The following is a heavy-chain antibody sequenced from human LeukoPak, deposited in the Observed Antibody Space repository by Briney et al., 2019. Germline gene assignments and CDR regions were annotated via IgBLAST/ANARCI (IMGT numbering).Heavy chain of an antibody. J-gene: IGHJ4*02. Sequence: SVKVSCKASGGTFSSYAISWVRQAPGHGLEWMGRFIPILGKANYAQKFQSRVTITADKSTSTAYMELSSLRPEDTAVYYCARDRYGDSEFDYWGQGTLVTVSS. CDR2: FIPILGKA. CDR1: GGTFSSYA. CDR3: ARDRYGDSEFDY. V-gene: IGHV1-69*04. D-gene: IGHD4-17*01.